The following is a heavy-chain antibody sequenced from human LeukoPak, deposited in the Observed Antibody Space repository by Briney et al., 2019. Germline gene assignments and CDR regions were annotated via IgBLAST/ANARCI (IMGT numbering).Heavy chain of an antibody. Sequence: GGSLRLSCEASGFTFSSYSMNWVRQAPGKGLEWVSSISSSSSYIYYADSVKGRFTISRDNAKNSLYLQMNSLRAEDTAVYYCARDPDFSAVDIWGQGTLVTVSS. CDR2: ISSSSSYI. J-gene: IGHJ3*02. CDR1: GFTFSSYS. CDR3: ARDPDFSAVDI. D-gene: IGHD4-11*01. V-gene: IGHV3-21*04.